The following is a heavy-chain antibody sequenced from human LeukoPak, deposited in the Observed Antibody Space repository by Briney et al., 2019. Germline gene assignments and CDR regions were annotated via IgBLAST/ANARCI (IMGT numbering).Heavy chain of an antibody. V-gene: IGHV3-74*01. J-gene: IGHJ4*02. CDR3: ARARIAVAQLTEY. Sequence: GGSLRLSCAASGFTFSSYWMHWVRQAPGKGLVWVSRISSDGSTTHYADSVKGRFTISRDNAKNTLYLQMNSLRAEDTAVYYCARARIAVAQLTEYWGQGTLVTVSS. CDR1: GFTFSSYW. CDR2: ISSDGSTT. D-gene: IGHD6-19*01.